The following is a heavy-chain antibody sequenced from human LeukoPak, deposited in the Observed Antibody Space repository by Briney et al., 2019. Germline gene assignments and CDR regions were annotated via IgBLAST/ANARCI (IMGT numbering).Heavy chain of an antibody. Sequence: SETLSLTCTVSGGSIFSDYYYWGWIRQAPGQGLEWLGSFYFSGSTYYNPSLKSRVTISVDTSKNQFSLKLNSVTAADTAVYYCARHLYSSSRNPTFDYWGQGTLVTVSS. J-gene: IGHJ4*02. D-gene: IGHD6-13*01. CDR3: ARHLYSSSRNPTFDY. CDR2: FYFSGST. CDR1: GGSIFSDYYY. V-gene: IGHV4-39*01.